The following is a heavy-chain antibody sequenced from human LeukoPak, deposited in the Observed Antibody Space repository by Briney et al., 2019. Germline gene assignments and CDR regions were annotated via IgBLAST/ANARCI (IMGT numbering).Heavy chain of an antibody. CDR3: TRDRKYCDDSGGYSPSYCYGMDV. J-gene: IGHJ6*02. CDR2: VYSSGST. D-gene: IGHD3-22*01. CDR1: GGSINNHY. Sequence: PSETLSLTCTVSGGSINNHYWSWIRQSPGTGLEWIGYVYSSGSTKYNPSLESRVTISVDTSKNQFSLRLSSVTAADAAVYYCTRDRKYCDDSGGYSPSYCYGMDVWGQGTTVTVSS. V-gene: IGHV4-59*11.